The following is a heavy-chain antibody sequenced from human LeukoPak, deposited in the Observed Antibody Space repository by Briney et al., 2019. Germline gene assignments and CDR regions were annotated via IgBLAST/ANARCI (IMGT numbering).Heavy chain of an antibody. Sequence: SSETLSLTCAVSGVSITSSNWWTWVRQPPGQGLEWIGVIYPRGDTNYNPSLKSRVTISVDKSRNLFSLNLYSVTAADTAVYYCARENYDSSGYYVKALRYFDYWGQGTLVTVSS. D-gene: IGHD3-22*01. V-gene: IGHV4-4*02. J-gene: IGHJ4*02. CDR1: GVSITSSNW. CDR2: IYPRGDT. CDR3: ARENYDSSGYYVKALRYFDY.